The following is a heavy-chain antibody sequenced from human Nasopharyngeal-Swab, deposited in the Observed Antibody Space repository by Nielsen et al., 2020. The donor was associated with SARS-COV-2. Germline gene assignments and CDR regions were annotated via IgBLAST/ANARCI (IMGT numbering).Heavy chain of an antibody. CDR2: IIPILGIA. D-gene: IGHD1-26*01. V-gene: IGHV1-69*04. CDR1: GGTFSSYA. Sequence: SVNVSCKASGGTFSSYAISWVRQAPGQGLEWMGRIIPILGIANYAQKFQGRVTITADKSTSTAYMELSSLRSEDTAVYYCARAELRPNPYYYYYGMDVWGQGTTVTVAS. CDR3: ARAELRPNPYYYYYGMDV. J-gene: IGHJ6*02.